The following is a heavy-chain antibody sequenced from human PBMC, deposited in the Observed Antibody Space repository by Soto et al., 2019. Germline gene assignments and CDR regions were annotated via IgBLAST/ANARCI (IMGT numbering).Heavy chain of an antibody. CDR3: AREGDFWSGYYGMDV. CDR1: GGTFSSCA. CDR2: IIPIFGTA. Sequence: ASVKVSCKASGGTFSSCAISWVRQAPGQGLEWMGGIIPIFGTANYAQKFQGRVTITADESTSTAYMELSSLRSEDTAVYYCAREGDFWSGYYGMDVWGQGTTVTVSS. V-gene: IGHV1-69*13. D-gene: IGHD3-3*01. J-gene: IGHJ6*02.